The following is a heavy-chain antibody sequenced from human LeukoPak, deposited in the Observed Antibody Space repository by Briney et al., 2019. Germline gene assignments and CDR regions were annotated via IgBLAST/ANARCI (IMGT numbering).Heavy chain of an antibody. V-gene: IGHV4-34*09. CDR3: AREYSRAEYFQH. Sequence: PSETLSLTCAVYGGSFSGYYWSWIRQPPGKGLEWIGYIYYSGSTYYNPSLKSRVTISVDTSKNQYSLKLSSVTAADTAVYYCAREYSRAEYFQHWGQGTLVTVSS. D-gene: IGHD2-15*01. J-gene: IGHJ1*01. CDR1: GGSFSGYY. CDR2: IYYSGST.